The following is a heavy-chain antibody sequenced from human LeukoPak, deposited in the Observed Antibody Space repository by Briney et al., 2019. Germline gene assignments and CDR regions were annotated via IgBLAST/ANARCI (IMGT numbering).Heavy chain of an antibody. CDR1: GGSVSSSRYY. D-gene: IGHD3-22*01. J-gene: IGHJ4*02. CDR3: AKHLYYYDGSGYKTPFDY. Sequence: SETLSLTCTVSGGSVSSSRYYWGWIRQPPGKGLEWIGSIYYSGSTYYNPSLKSRVTISVDTSKDQFSLRLTSVTAADTAVYYCAKHLYYYDGSGYKTPFDYWGQGTLVTVSS. V-gene: IGHV4-39*01. CDR2: IYYSGST.